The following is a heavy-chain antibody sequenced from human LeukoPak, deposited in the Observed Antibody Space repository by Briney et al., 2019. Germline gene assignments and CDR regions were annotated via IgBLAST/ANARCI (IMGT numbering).Heavy chain of an antibody. CDR3: ARDRAWNYFDY. V-gene: IGHV3-30*03. D-gene: IGHD3-3*01. CDR2: ISNDGSRK. J-gene: IGHJ4*02. CDR1: GFTFSNHA. Sequence: GGSLRLSCVASGFTFSNHAVTWVRQAPGKGLEWVAIISNDGSRKYYAHSVEGRFTISRDNSENTLYLQMDSLRAEDTAVYYCARDRAWNYFDYWGQGTLVTVSS.